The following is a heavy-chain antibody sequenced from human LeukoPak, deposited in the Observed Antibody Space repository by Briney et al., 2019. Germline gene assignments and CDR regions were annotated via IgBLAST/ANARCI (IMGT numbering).Heavy chain of an antibody. CDR1: GGTFSSYT. V-gene: IGHV1-69*02. Sequence: ASVKVSCKASGGTFSSYTISWGRQAPGPGLEGMGRIVPILGIANSATKFQGRVLITADTSTDTAYMELSSLRSEDTAVYYCATVGYCSGGSCYHLNYWGQGTLVTVSS. D-gene: IGHD2-15*01. J-gene: IGHJ4*02. CDR3: ATVGYCSGGSCYHLNY. CDR2: IVPILGIA.